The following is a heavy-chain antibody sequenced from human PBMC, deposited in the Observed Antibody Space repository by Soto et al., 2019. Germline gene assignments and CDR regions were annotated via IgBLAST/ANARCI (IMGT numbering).Heavy chain of an antibody. Sequence: PSETLSLTCTVSGGSIRRYYWSWIRQPPGKGLEWIGYMYNTGSTVYNPSFKSRVTISVDTSKNQFSLKLNSVTAADTAVYYCARDLWGYCGTDCYPLDVWGQGTTVT. CDR2: MYNTGST. D-gene: IGHD2-21*02. CDR1: GGSIRRYY. J-gene: IGHJ6*02. CDR3: ARDLWGYCGTDCYPLDV. V-gene: IGHV4-59*01.